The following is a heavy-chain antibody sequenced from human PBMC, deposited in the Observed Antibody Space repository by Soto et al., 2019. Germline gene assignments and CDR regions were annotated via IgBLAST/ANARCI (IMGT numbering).Heavy chain of an antibody. CDR1: GFTFTSSA. D-gene: IGHD2-21*01. J-gene: IGHJ4*02. CDR2: IVVGSGNT. Sequence: SVKVSCKASGFTFTSSAVQWVRQARGQRLEWIGWIVVGSGNTNYAQKFQERVTITRDMSTSTAYMELNSLRGEDTAVYYCARLLLRPGKFDYWGQGTLVTVSS. CDR3: ARLLLRPGKFDY. V-gene: IGHV1-58*01.